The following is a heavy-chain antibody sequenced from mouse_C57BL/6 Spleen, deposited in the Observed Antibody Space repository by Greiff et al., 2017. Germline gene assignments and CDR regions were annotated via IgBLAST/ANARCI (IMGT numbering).Heavy chain of an antibody. CDR1: GYTFTSSW. CDR2: IDPSDSYT. J-gene: IGHJ2*01. Sequence: QVQLQQPGAELVMPGASVKLSCKASGYTFTSSWMHWVKQRPGQGLEWIGEIDPSDSYTNYNQQFKGKSTLTVAKSSSTASMQLSRLASEDSACYYCARGGGYFDDWGQGTTLTVSS. V-gene: IGHV1-69*01. CDR3: ARGGGYFDD.